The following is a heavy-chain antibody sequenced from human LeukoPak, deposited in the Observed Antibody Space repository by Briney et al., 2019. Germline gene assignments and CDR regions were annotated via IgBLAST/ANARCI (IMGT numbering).Heavy chain of an antibody. D-gene: IGHD3-22*01. CDR1: GYSFTSYW. Sequence: GESLKVSCKSSGYSFTSYWIGWVRQMPGKGLEWMGIIYPGGSDIRYSPSFQGQVTISADKSISTAYLQWSSLKASDTAMYYCARHGGYYYDRSPYYMDVWGKGTTVTISS. CDR2: IYPGGSDI. J-gene: IGHJ6*03. V-gene: IGHV5-51*01. CDR3: ARHGGYYYDRSPYYMDV.